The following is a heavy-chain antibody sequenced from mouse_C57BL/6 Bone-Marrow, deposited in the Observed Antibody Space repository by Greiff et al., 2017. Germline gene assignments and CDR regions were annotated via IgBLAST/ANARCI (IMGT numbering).Heavy chain of an antibody. Sequence: QVQLQQPGAELVMPGASVKLSCKASGYTFTSYWMHWVKQRPGQGLEWIGEIDPSDSYTNYNQKFKGKSTLTVAKSSSTAYMQLSSLTSEDSAVYYCARSFYYYGSSPWFAYWGQGTLVTVSA. CDR1: GYTFTSYW. CDR2: IDPSDSYT. V-gene: IGHV1-69*01. CDR3: ARSFYYYGSSPWFAY. J-gene: IGHJ3*01. D-gene: IGHD1-1*01.